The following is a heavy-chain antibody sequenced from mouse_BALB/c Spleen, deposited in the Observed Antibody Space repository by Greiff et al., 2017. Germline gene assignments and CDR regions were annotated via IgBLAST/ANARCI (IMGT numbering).Heavy chain of an antibody. D-gene: IGHD3-3*01. Sequence: DVKLVESGGGLVQPGGSLRLSCATSGFTFSDFYMEWVRQPPGKRLEWIAASRNKANDYTTEYSASVKGRFIVSRDTSQSILYLQMNALRAEDTAIYYCARDAAGTGFDYWGQGTTLTVSS. CDR1: GFTFSDFY. CDR2: SRNKANDYTT. CDR3: ARDAAGTGFDY. V-gene: IGHV7-1*02. J-gene: IGHJ2*01.